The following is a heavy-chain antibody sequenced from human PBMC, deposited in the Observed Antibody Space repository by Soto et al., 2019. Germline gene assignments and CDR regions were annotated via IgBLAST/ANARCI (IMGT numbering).Heavy chain of an antibody. CDR3: ARKGYDFWSGYGRYYYYYMDV. CDR1: GGSISSSSYY. Sequence: SETLSLTCTVSGGSISSSSYYWGWIRQPPGKGLEWIGSIYYSGSTYYNPSLKSRVTISVDTSKNQFSLKLSSVTAADTAVYYCARKGYDFWSGYGRYYYYYMDVWGKGTTVTVSS. J-gene: IGHJ6*03. V-gene: IGHV4-39*01. D-gene: IGHD3-3*01. CDR2: IYYSGST.